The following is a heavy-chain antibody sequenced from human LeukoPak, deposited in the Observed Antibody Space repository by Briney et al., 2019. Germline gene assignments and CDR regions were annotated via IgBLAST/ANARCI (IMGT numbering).Heavy chain of an antibody. CDR3: RGTLFDVDV. CDR1: GFSFSRYS. CDR2: ISSSGTTI. D-gene: IGHD3-10*02. V-gene: IGHV3-48*02. J-gene: IGHJ6*02. Sequence: GGSLRLSCAASGFSFSRYSMNWVRQAPGKGLGWVSYISSSGTTIYYADSVKGRFTISRDTAKNSLFLQMNSLRDEDTAVYYCRGTLFDVDVWGQGTTVTVSS.